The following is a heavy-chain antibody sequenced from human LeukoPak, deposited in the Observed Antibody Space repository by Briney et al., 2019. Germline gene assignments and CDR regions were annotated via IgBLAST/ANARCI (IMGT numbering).Heavy chain of an antibody. J-gene: IGHJ6*03. CDR3: ARARGGSYYYNYMDV. CDR2: ISANNGNR. CDR1: GYTFTNYG. V-gene: IGHV1-18*01. D-gene: IGHD3-16*01. Sequence: ASVKVSCKASGYTFTNYGISWVRQAPGQGLEWMGWISANNGNRNYALKLQDRVSMTTDTSTSTAYMELRSLRSDDTAVYYCARARGGSYYYNYMDVWGKGTTVTVSS.